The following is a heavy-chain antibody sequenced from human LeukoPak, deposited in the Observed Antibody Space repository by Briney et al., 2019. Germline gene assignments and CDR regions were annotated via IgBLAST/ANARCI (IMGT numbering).Heavy chain of an antibody. D-gene: IGHD6-19*01. CDR1: GGSISSGSYY. CDR2: IYTSGST. CDR3: ARGEAVAGYYFGY. J-gene: IGHJ4*02. V-gene: IGHV4-61*02. Sequence: SQTLSLTCTVSGGSISSGSYYWSWIRQPAGKGLEWIGRIYTSGSTNYNPSLKSRVTISVDTSKNQFSLKLSSVTAADTAVYYCARGEAVAGYYFGYWGQGTLVTVSS.